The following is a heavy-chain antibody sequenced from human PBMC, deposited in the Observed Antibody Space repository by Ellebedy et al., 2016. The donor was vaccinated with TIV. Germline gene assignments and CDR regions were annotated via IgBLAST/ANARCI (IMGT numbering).Heavy chain of an antibody. V-gene: IGHV5-51*01. Sequence: GGSLRLSCKGSGYSFTSYWIGWVRQMPGKGLEWMGIIYPGDSDTRYSTSFQGQVTISADKSISTAYLQWSSLKASDTAMYYCARHSQYSYGPGNCDYWGQGTLVTVSS. J-gene: IGHJ4*02. D-gene: IGHD5-18*01. CDR3: ARHSQYSYGPGNCDY. CDR2: IYPGDSDT. CDR1: GYSFTSYW.